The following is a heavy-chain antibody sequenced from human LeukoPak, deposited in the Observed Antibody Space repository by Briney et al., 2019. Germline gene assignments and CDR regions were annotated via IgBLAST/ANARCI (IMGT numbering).Heavy chain of an antibody. CDR3: ARGLGDYDFWSGYYTGAGVWFDP. J-gene: IGHJ5*02. V-gene: IGHV4-59*01. Sequence: PSETLSLTCTVSGGSISSYYWSWIRQPPGKGLEWIGYIYYSGSTNYNPSLKSRVTISVDTSKNKFSLKLSSVTAADTAVYYCARGLGDYDFWSGYYTGAGVWFDPWGQGTLVTVSS. CDR1: GGSISSYY. D-gene: IGHD3-3*01. CDR2: IYYSGST.